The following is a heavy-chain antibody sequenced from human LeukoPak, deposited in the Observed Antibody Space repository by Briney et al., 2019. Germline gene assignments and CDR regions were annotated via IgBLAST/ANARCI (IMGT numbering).Heavy chain of an antibody. V-gene: IGHV3-23*01. Sequence: GGSLRLSCAASGFTFSSYAMSWVRQAPGKGLEWVSVITGSGGNTYYADSVKGRFTISKDNSKNTVYLQMSSLRVDDTAVYYCAKAASSSWPSYYYGMDVWGQGTTVTVSS. D-gene: IGHD6-13*01. J-gene: IGHJ6*02. CDR2: ITGSGGNT. CDR1: GFTFSSYA. CDR3: AKAASSSWPSYYYGMDV.